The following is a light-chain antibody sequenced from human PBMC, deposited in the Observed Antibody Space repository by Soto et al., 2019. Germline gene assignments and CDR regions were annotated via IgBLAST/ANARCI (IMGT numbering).Light chain of an antibody. CDR3: QQYNNWPLT. V-gene: IGKV3-15*01. Sequence: EIVMTQSPATLSVSPGERATLSCWASQSVSSNLAWYQQKPGQAPRLLIYGASTRATGIPARISGSGSGTEFTLTISSLQSEDFAVYYCQQYNNWPLTFGGGTKVEIK. CDR2: GAS. CDR1: QSVSSN. J-gene: IGKJ4*01.